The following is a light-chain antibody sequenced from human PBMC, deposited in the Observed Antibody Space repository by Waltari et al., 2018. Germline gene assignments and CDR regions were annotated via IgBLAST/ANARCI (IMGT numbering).Light chain of an antibody. CDR2: WSF. J-gene: IGKJ4*01. CDR3: QQYYTMPVT. V-gene: IGKV4-1*01. CDR1: QSLISTSNNKNF. Sequence: DIVMTQSPESLAVSLGDGAPLTFKSSQSLISTSNNKNFLAWYQVKLGQPPKLLFYWSFTRQSGVPDRFSGSGSGTDFTLTISSLQAEDVAIYYCQQYYTMPVTFGGGTKVEIK.